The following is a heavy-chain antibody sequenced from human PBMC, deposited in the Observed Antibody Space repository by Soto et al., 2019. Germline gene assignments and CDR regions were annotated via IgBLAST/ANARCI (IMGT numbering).Heavy chain of an antibody. D-gene: IGHD3-3*01. V-gene: IGHV3-15*07. J-gene: IGHJ4*02. CDR2: IRSNADGGTA. CDR1: GFTFSNAW. Sequence: EVQLVESGGGLVKPGGSLRLSCAASGFTFSNAWMNWVRQAPGKGLEWVGRIRSNADGGTADYAAPVKGRFTFSRDDSQNPLFLQMNRLKTEDTGVYFCTTSISGFVTGHWGQGTLVTVSS. CDR3: TTSISGFVTGH.